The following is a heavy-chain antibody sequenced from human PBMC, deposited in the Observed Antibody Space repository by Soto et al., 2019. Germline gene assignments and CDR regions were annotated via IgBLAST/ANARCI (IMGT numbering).Heavy chain of an antibody. CDR2: IYSGDSDT. Sequence: PGESLKISCKGSGYSFTSYWIAWVRQMPGKGLQWMGMIYSGDSDTRYNPSFQGQVTISADKSINTAYLQWSSLKASDTAMYYCARHWPGYGMDVWGQGTTVTVSS. V-gene: IGHV5-51*01. CDR1: GYSFTSYW. J-gene: IGHJ6*02. CDR3: ARHWPGYGMDV.